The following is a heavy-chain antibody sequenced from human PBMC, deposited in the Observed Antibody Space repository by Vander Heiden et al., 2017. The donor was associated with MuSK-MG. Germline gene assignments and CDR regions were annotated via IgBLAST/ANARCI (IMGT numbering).Heavy chain of an antibody. Sequence: EVQLVESGGGLVQPGGSLRPSCAASGLTVSRNYRGWVRQAPGKGLEWVSVIYSGGSTYYADSVKGRFTISRDNSKNTLYLQMNSLRAEDTAVYYCARDTSGAFDIWGQGTMVTVSS. V-gene: IGHV3-66*01. CDR1: GLTVSRNY. D-gene: IGHD3-16*01. J-gene: IGHJ3*02. CDR2: IYSGGST. CDR3: ARDTSGAFDI.